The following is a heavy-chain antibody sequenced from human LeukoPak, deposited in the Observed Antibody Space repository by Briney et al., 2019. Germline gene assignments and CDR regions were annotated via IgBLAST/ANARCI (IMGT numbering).Heavy chain of an antibody. Sequence: SETLSLTCTVSGGSISSYYWSWIRQPPGKGLEWIGYIYYSGSTNYNPSLKSRVTISVDTSKNQFSLKLSSVTAADTAVYYCARALNWFDPWGQGTLVTVSS. CDR1: GGSISSYY. V-gene: IGHV4-59*08. CDR2: IYYSGST. CDR3: ARALNWFDP. D-gene: IGHD3-3*02. J-gene: IGHJ5*02.